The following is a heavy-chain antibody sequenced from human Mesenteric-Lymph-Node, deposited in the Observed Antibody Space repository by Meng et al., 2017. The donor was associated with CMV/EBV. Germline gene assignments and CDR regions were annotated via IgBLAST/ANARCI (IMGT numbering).Heavy chain of an antibody. J-gene: IGHJ4*02. D-gene: IGHD4-23*01. CDR3: ARHQRWLKSEGGFNY. CDR1: GGSFRGYY. Sequence: QVQLPQWGAGLFKPSETLSLPWAVYGGSFRGYYWSWIRQPPGKGLEWIGEINHSGSTNYNPSLKSRVTISVDTSKNQFSLKLSSVTAADTAVYYCARHQRWLKSEGGFNYWGQGTLVTVSS. CDR2: INHSGST. V-gene: IGHV4-34*01.